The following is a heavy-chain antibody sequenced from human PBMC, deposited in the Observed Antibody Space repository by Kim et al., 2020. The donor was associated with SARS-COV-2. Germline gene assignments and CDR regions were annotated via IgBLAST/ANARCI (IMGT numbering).Heavy chain of an antibody. D-gene: IGHD4-17*01. V-gene: IGHV1-2*02. Sequence: NYAQKFQGRVTMTRDTSISTAYMELSRLRSDDTAVYYCARDYGVARGIDPWGQGTLVTVSS. J-gene: IGHJ5*02. CDR3: ARDYGVARGIDP.